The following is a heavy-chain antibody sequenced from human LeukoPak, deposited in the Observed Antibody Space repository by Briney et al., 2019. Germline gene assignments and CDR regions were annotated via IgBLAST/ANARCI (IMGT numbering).Heavy chain of an antibody. D-gene: IGHD3-3*01. V-gene: IGHV3-11*04. CDR1: GFTFSDYY. Sequence: MSGGSLRLSCAASGFTFSDYYMSWIRQAPGKGLEWVSYISSSGSTIYYADSVKGRFTISRDNAKNSLYLQMNSLRAEDTAVYYCAKGHYYDFWSGYSPRYYFDYWGQGTLVTVSS. CDR2: ISSSGSTI. CDR3: AKGHYYDFWSGYSPRYYFDY. J-gene: IGHJ4*02.